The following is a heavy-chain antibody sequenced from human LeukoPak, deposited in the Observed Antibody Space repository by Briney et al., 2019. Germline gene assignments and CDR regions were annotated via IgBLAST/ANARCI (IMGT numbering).Heavy chain of an antibody. V-gene: IGHV4-59*08. CDR1: GGSLSSYY. D-gene: IGHD1-14*01. J-gene: IGHJ3*02. CDR3: ARQWSGTDAFDI. CDR2: IYYSGST. Sequence: SETLSLTCTVSGGSLSSYYWSWIRQPPGKGLEWIGYIYYSGSTNYNPSLKSRVTISVDTSKNQFSLKLSSVTAADTAVYYCARQWSGTDAFDIWGQGTMVTVSS.